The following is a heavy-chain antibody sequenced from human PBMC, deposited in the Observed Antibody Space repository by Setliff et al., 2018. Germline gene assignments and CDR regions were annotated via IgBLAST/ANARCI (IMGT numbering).Heavy chain of an antibody. CDR2: ISRGGNTI. D-gene: IGHD1-1*01. Sequence: PGESLKISCSASGFTFGDYYMSWIRQAPGKGLEWVSYISRGGNTIYYADSVKGRFTISGDNAKNSLYLQMNSLRAEDTAVYYCARGYPVTFDIWGQGTMVTVSS. CDR3: ARGYPVTFDI. CDR1: GFTFGDYY. J-gene: IGHJ3*02. V-gene: IGHV3-11*04.